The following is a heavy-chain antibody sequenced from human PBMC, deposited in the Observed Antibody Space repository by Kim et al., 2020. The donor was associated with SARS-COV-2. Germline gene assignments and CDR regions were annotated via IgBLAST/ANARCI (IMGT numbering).Heavy chain of an antibody. J-gene: IGHJ4*02. V-gene: IGHV1-69*04. Sequence: AQKFQGRVTITADKSTSTAYMELSSLRSEDTAVYYYAREGVEMATIFVGWGQGTLVTVSS. D-gene: IGHD3-3*01. CDR3: AREGVEMATIFVG.